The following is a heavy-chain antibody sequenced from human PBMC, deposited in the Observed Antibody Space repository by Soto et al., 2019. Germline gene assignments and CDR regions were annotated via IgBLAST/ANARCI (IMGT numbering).Heavy chain of an antibody. J-gene: IGHJ4*02. CDR1: GYTFSMSG. V-gene: IGHV1-18*01. Sequence: ASVKVSCKSSGYTFSMSGISWVRQAPGQGLEWMGWISGYNGNTKYAQKLQGRVTMTTDTSTSTAYMELRSLRSDDTAVYYCARDLGGQIVDYWGQGTLVTVSS. D-gene: IGHD1-26*01. CDR3: ARDLGGQIVDY. CDR2: ISGYNGNT.